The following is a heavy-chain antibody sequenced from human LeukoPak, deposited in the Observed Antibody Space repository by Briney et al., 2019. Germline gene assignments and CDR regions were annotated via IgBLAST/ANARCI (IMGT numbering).Heavy chain of an antibody. V-gene: IGHV1-69*04. Sequence: ASVKVSCKASGGTFSSYAISWVRQAPGQGLEWMGRIIPMLGIANYAQKFQGRVTITADKSTSTAYMELSSLRSEDTAVYYCARVRYSGYDTTYYYYGMDVWGQGTTVTVSS. CDR2: IIPMLGIA. J-gene: IGHJ6*02. CDR1: GGTFSSYA. CDR3: ARVRYSGYDTTYYYYGMDV. D-gene: IGHD5-12*01.